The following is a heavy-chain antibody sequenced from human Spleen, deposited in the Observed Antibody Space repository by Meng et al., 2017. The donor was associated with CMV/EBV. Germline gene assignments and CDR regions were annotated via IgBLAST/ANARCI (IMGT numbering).Heavy chain of an antibody. CDR1: YA. Sequence: YAISWVRQAPGQGLEWMGGIIPIFGTANYAQKFQGRVTITTDESTSTAYMELSSLRSEDTAVYYCARAKRRYCSSTSCYGFGAFDIWGQGTMVTVSS. V-gene: IGHV1-69*05. J-gene: IGHJ3*02. CDR2: IIPIFGTA. CDR3: ARAKRRYCSSTSCYGFGAFDI. D-gene: IGHD2-2*01.